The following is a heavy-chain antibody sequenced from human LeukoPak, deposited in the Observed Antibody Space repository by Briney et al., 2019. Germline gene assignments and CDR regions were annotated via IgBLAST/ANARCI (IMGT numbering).Heavy chain of an antibody. CDR2: INTDTGKP. CDR1: GYTFTANA. Sequence: ASVKVSCKASGYTFTANALNWVRQSPGQGLEWMGWINTDTGKPTYAQGFTGRFVFSLDTSVSTAYLQISSLEAEDTAMYYCARGRGYCSGFSCHLDPGGQGTLVTVSS. CDR3: ARGRGYCSGFSCHLDP. D-gene: IGHD2-2*01. J-gene: IGHJ5*02. V-gene: IGHV7-4-1*02.